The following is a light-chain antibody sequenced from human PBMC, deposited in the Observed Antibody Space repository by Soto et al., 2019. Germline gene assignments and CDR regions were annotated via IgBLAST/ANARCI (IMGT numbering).Light chain of an antibody. CDR3: QQYGSSPLT. CDR1: QSVSSNS. CDR2: GAS. Sequence: EIVLTQSPGTLSLSPGEGDTLSCRASQSVSSNSLAWYQQKPGQAPRLLIYGASTRATGIPDRFSGSGSGTDFTLTINRLEPEDFAVYSCQQYGSSPLTFGGGTKVEIK. V-gene: IGKV3-20*01. J-gene: IGKJ4*01.